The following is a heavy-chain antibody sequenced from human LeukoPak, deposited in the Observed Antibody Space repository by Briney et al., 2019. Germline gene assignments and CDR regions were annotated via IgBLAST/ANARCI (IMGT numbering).Heavy chain of an antibody. D-gene: IGHD3-10*01. V-gene: IGHV3-15*01. CDR1: GFTFSNAW. CDR3: TTDLGLTMIRGVIVY. Sequence: GGSLRLSCAASGFTFSNAWMNWVRQAPGKGLEWVGRIKSKGAGETTDYAAPVKGRFTMSRDDSKATLYLQMNSLKAEDTAVYYCTTDLGLTMIRGVIVYWGQGALVTVSS. J-gene: IGHJ4*02. CDR2: IKSKGAGETT.